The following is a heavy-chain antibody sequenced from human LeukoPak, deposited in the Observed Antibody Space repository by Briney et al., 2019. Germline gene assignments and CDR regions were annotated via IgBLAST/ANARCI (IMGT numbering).Heavy chain of an antibody. CDR1: GGSFSSTNW. Sequence: PSETLSLTCGVSGGSFSSTNWWTWIRQPPGKGLEWIGEVHLDGRTNFNPSLKSRLTMSVDLSENHVSLKLTSVTAADTAVYYCARVNAYCGGVCYAFDYWGQGTLVTVSS. J-gene: IGHJ4*02. V-gene: IGHV4-4*02. D-gene: IGHD2-21*02. CDR3: ARVNAYCGGVCYAFDY. CDR2: VHLDGRT.